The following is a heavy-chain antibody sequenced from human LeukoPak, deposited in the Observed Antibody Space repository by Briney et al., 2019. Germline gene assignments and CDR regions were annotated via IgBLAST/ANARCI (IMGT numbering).Heavy chain of an antibody. CDR1: GYSFTSYW. CDR2: IYPGYSDT. V-gene: IGHV5-51*01. Sequence: GESLKISCKGSGYSFTSYWIGWVRQMPGKGLEWMGIIYPGYSDTRYSPSFQGQVTISADRSISTAYLQWNSLKASDTAMYYCARGFYGGYYYYYYMDVWGKGTTVTVSS. D-gene: IGHD4/OR15-4a*01. J-gene: IGHJ6*03. CDR3: ARGFYGGYYYYYYMDV.